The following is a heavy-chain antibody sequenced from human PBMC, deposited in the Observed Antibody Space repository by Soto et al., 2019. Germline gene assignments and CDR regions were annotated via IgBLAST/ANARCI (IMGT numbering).Heavy chain of an antibody. V-gene: IGHV4-30-4*01. J-gene: IGHJ4*02. CDR1: GGSVSSGVHY. CDR2: VYYTGST. CDR3: ATESSGSSPLHFDF. Sequence: SETLSLTCSVSGGSVSSGVHYWSWIRQPPGKGLEWIGYVYYTGSTYYNPSLESRVAISLDTSKNQFSLKMKSVTASDAAVYYCATESSGSSPLHFDFWGQGALVTVSS. D-gene: IGHD6-19*01.